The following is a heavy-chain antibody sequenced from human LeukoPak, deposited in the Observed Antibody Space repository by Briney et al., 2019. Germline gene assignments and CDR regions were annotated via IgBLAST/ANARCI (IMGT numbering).Heavy chain of an antibody. Sequence: SETLSLTCTVSGGSISSGDYYWSWIRQPPGKGLEWIGYIYYSGRTSYNPSLMSRVTMSVDTSKKQFSLKLSSVTAADTAVYYCAGGRTDYDSSGYYYGGGVIDYWGQGTLVTVSS. CDR2: IYYSGRT. J-gene: IGHJ4*02. CDR3: AGGRTDYDSSGYYYGGGVIDY. V-gene: IGHV4-30-4*01. CDR1: GGSISSGDYY. D-gene: IGHD3-22*01.